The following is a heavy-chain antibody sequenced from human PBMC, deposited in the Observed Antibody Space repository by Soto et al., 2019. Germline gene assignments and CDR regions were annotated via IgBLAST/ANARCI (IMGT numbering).Heavy chain of an antibody. Sequence: NPSETLSVTCTVSGGSISSYYWSWIRQPPGKGLEWIGYIYYSGSTNYNPSLKSRVTISVDTSKNQFSLKLSSVTAADTAVYYCARLRGYSYGWDVYYYYGMDVWGQGTTVTVSS. J-gene: IGHJ6*02. CDR3: ARLRGYSYGWDVYYYYGMDV. V-gene: IGHV4-59*01. CDR1: GGSISSYY. CDR2: IYYSGST. D-gene: IGHD5-18*01.